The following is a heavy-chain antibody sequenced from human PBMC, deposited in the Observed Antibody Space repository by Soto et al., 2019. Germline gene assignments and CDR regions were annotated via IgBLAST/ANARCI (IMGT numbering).Heavy chain of an antibody. CDR2: MNPNSGNT. D-gene: IGHD3-10*01. J-gene: IGHJ3*02. V-gene: IGHV1-8*01. CDR1: GYTFTSYD. Sequence: QVQLVQSGAEVKKPGASVKVSCKASGYTFTSYDINWVRQATGQGLEWMGWMNPNSGNTGYAHKFPSRVPMPSNTSIRTASMELSSLRSEDTAVYYSARGNNYYASGDDAFDIWGQGTMVTVSS. CDR3: ARGNNYYASGDDAFDI.